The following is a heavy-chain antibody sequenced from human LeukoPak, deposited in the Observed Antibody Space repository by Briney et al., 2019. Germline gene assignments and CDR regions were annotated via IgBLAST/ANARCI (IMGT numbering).Heavy chain of an antibody. CDR2: ISSDGSST. D-gene: IGHD2-15*01. CDR1: GFSFSSSW. Sequence: GGSLRLSCAASGFSFSSSWMHWVRQAPGKGLVWVSRISSDGSSTTYADSAKGGSSISRDSDKNTLTPHLESQRPETKDVDDCARAVRAPPPADCWGRAALVSVSS. J-gene: IGHJ4*02. CDR3: ARAVRAPPPADC. V-gene: IGHV3-74*01.